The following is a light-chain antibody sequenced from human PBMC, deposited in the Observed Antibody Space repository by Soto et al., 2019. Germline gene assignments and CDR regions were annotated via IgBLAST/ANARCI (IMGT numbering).Light chain of an antibody. CDR1: QSLTSN. CDR3: QQYNHWPRLLS. CDR2: DTS. Sequence: EIIMTQSPATLYVSPGERATLSCRASQSLTSNLAWYQQRPGQAPRLLIYDTSTRATDIPARFSGSGSGTEFTLTLASLQSEAVAVYYCQQYNHWPRLLSFGGGTRV. V-gene: IGKV3-15*01. J-gene: IGKJ4*01.